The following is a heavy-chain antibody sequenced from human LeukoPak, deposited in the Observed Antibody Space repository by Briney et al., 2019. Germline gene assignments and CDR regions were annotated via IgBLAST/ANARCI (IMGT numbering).Heavy chain of an antibody. CDR3: ATYRQVLLPFES. CDR1: GFTFSSYE. CDR2: ISSSGSTI. V-gene: IGHV3-48*03. D-gene: IGHD5-18*01. Sequence: GGSQRLSCAASGFTFSSYEMNWVRQAPGKGLEWVSYISSSGSTIYYADSVKGRFTISRDNAKNTLYLQMNSLRAEDTAIYYCATYRQVLLPFESWGQGTLVTVSS. J-gene: IGHJ4*02.